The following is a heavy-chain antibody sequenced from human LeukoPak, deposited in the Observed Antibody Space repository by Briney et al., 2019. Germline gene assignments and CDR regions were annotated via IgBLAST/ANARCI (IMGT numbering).Heavy chain of an antibody. D-gene: IGHD3-9*01. J-gene: IGHJ4*02. CDR3: ARTPDILTGYDFDY. CDR2: INPSGGST. CDR1: GYTFTSYY. V-gene: IGHV1-46*01. Sequence: ASVKVSCKASGYTFTSYYMHWVRQAPGQGLEWMGIINPSGGSTSYAQKLQGRVTMTTDTSTSTAYMELRSLRSDDTAVYYCARTPDILTGYDFDYWGQGTLVTVSS.